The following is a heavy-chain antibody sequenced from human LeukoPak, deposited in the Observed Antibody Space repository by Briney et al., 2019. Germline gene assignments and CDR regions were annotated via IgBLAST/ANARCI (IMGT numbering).Heavy chain of an antibody. Sequence: SVKVSFKASGYTFTGYYMHWVRQAPGQGVEWVGWINPNSGGTNYAQKVQGRVTMTRDTSISTAYMELSRLRSDDTAVDYCAKEIVVVPAASIYYYYYMDVWGKGTTVTVSS. CDR2: INPNSGGT. J-gene: IGHJ6*03. V-gene: IGHV1-2*02. CDR1: GYTFTGYY. D-gene: IGHD2-2*01. CDR3: AKEIVVVPAASIYYYYYMDV.